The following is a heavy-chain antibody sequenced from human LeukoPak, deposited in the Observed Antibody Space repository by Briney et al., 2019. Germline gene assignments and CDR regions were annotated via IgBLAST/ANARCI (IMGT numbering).Heavy chain of an antibody. CDR1: GFTFSSYS. CDR3: AKHHAAYSYGHGYFDY. V-gene: IGHV3-48*01. Sequence: GGSLRLSCAASGFTFSSYSMNWVRQAPGKGLEWVSYISSSSSTIYYADSVKGRFTISRDNAKNSLYLQMNSLRAEDTAVYYCAKHHAAYSYGHGYFDYWGQGTLVTVSS. D-gene: IGHD5-18*01. CDR2: ISSSSSTI. J-gene: IGHJ4*02.